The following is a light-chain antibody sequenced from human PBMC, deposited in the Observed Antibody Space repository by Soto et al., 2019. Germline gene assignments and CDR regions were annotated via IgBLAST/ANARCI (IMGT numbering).Light chain of an antibody. J-gene: IGKJ1*01. CDR3: QQYYSTPPWT. V-gene: IGKV4-1*01. CDR2: WAS. Sequence: DIVMTQSPDSLAVSLGERATINCKSSQSVLYSSNNKNYLAWYQQKPGQPPKLLIYWASTRESGVPDRFSGSRFGTEFTLTISSLQAEDVAVYYCQQYYSTPPWTFGQGTKVEIK. CDR1: QSVLYSSNNKNY.